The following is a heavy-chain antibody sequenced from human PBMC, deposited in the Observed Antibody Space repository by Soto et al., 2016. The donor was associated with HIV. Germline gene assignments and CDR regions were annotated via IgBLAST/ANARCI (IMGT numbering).Heavy chain of an antibody. J-gene: IGHJ3*02. Sequence: QLLETGGGLIQPGGSLRLSCAASGFTVSSNYMTWVRQAPGKGLEWVSIIYSGDTIYYADSVKGRFTISSDNSKNTVYLQMTSLRVEDTAVYYCAKGTGVGHDAFHIWGQGTMVTVSS. CDR3: AKGTGVGHDAFHI. D-gene: IGHD3-3*01. CDR2: IYSGDTI. CDR1: GFTVSSNY. V-gene: IGHV3-53*02.